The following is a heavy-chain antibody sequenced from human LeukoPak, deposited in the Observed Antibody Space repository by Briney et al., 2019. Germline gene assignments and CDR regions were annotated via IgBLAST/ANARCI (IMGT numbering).Heavy chain of an antibody. CDR1: GFTFSSYG. CDR2: ISYDGSNK. J-gene: IGHJ4*02. V-gene: IGHV3-30*18. Sequence: GGSLRLSCAASGFTFSSYGMHWVRQAPGRGREWGAVISYDGSNKYYTDSVKGRFTISRDNSKNTLYLQMKSVRAADTAVYYCAKDRNFDYWGQGTLVTVSS. CDR3: AKDRNFDY.